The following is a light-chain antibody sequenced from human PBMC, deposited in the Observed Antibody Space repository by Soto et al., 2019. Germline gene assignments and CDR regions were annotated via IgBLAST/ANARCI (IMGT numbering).Light chain of an antibody. J-gene: IGLJ7*01. V-gene: IGLV2-11*01. CDR2: DAS. CDR1: SSDVGGYNY. Sequence: QSALTQPRSVSGSPGQSVTISCTGTSSDVGGYNYVSWYQQHPGKAPKLMIYDASKRPSGVPDRFSGSKSGNTASLTISGLQAADEADYYCCSYAGSYTRAVFGGGTQLTVL. CDR3: CSYAGSYTRAV.